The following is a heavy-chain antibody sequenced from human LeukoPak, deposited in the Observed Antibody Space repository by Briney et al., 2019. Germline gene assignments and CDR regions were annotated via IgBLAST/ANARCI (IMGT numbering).Heavy chain of an antibody. CDR1: GFTFSSHW. CDR2: IDSDGSGT. Sequence: PGGSLRLSCAASGFTFSSHWMHWVRQVPGKGLVWVARIDSDGSGTSYADSVKGQFTISRDNAKNTLYLQMNSLRADDTAVYYCVTQWDYWGQGTLVTVSS. V-gene: IGHV3-74*01. CDR3: VTQWDY. J-gene: IGHJ4*02. D-gene: IGHD2-8*01.